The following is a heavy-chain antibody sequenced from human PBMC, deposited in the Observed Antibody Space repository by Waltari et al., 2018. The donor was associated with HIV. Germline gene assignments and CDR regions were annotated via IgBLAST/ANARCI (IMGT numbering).Heavy chain of an antibody. Sequence: QAQLVQSGAETKKPGSSVTVSCQASGGAFDTFAFTWVRQAPGQGLEWLGGPGPFFGVIYAQDFNGRVTITSNPSTRTVFLELGGLRPDDTAVYFCAKSDFTELVRGQKAFDVWGQGT. CDR3: AKSDFTELVRGQKAFDV. V-gene: IGHV1-69*19. CDR2: PGPFFGV. D-gene: IGHD1-26*01. CDR1: GGAFDTFA. J-gene: IGHJ3*01.